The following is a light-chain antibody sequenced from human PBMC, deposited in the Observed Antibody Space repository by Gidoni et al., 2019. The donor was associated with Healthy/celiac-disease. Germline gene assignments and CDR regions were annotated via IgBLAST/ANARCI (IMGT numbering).Light chain of an antibody. V-gene: IGKV4-1*01. CDR3: QQYYSTPLT. CDR1: QSVLYSSNNKNY. CDR2: WAS. Sequence: DIVMTQSPDYLAVSLGERATINCKSSQSVLYSSNNKNYLAWYQQKPGQPPKLLIYWASTRESGVPDRFSGSGSGTYFTLTISSLQAEDVAVYYCQQYYSTPLTFGGGTKVEIK. J-gene: IGKJ4*01.